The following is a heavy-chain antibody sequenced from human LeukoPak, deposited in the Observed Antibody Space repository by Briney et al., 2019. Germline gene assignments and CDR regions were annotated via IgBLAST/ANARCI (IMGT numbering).Heavy chain of an antibody. Sequence: GGSLRLSCAASGFTFSSYAMSWVRQAPGKGLEWLSHMSGSGRSIYYADSVKGRFTISRDNSKNTLYLQMNSLRAEDTAVYYCAKAGASSWYYFDYWGQGTLVTVSS. V-gene: IGHV3-23*01. D-gene: IGHD6-13*01. J-gene: IGHJ4*02. CDR2: MSGSGRSI. CDR3: AKAGASSWYYFDY. CDR1: GFTFSSYA.